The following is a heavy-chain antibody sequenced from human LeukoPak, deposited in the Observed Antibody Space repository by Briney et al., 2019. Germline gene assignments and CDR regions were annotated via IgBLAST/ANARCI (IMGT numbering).Heavy chain of an antibody. CDR1: GGSISSSSYY. CDR3: ARDLGYSDYYYMDV. V-gene: IGHV4-39*07. CDR2: IYYSGST. Sequence: SETLSLTCTVSGGSISSSSYYWGWIRQPPGKGLEWIGSIYYSGSTYYNPSLKSRVTMSVDTSKNQFSLKLSSVTAADTAVYYCARDLGYSDYYYMDVWGKGTTVTISS. D-gene: IGHD6-13*01. J-gene: IGHJ6*03.